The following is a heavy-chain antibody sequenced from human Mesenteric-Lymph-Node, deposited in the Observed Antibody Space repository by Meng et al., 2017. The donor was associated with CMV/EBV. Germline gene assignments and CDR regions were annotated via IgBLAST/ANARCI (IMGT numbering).Heavy chain of an antibody. CDR2: INHSGST. Sequence: SETLSLTCAVYGGSFSGYYWTWIRQPPGKGLEWIGEINHSGSTNQDPSPKSRVTMSVDTSKNQFSLKLSSVTAADTAVYYCARGRVGGGRGSGNYYNAYYYYGMDVWGQGTTVTVSS. J-gene: IGHJ6*02. CDR1: GGSFSGYY. D-gene: IGHD3-10*01. V-gene: IGHV4-34*01. CDR3: ARGRVGGGRGSGNYYNAYYYYGMDV.